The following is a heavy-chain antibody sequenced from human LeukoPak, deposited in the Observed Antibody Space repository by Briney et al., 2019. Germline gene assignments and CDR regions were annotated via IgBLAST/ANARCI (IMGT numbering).Heavy chain of an antibody. D-gene: IGHD5-12*01. CDR3: ARGAATIYLSYFDY. Sequence: ASVKDSCKDSSYSITSYCLSCVGQDPPQRLEWIGWISAYNGNTIYAQKLQGRVTMTTDTSTSTAYMELRSLRCDDTAVYYCARGAATIYLSYFDYGGQGTLVTVSS. V-gene: IGHV1-18*04. CDR2: ISAYNGNT. J-gene: IGHJ4*02. CDR1: SYSITSYC.